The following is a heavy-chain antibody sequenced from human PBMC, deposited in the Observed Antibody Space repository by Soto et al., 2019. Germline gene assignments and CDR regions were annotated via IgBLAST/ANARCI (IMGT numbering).Heavy chain of an antibody. CDR3: TRDRIVGATGFDY. V-gene: IGHV3-49*03. CDR2: IRSKDYGGTT. Sequence: GGSLRLSCTASGFTFGDYAMSWFRQAPGKGLEWVGFIRSKDYGGTTEYAASVKGRFTISRDDSKSIAYLQMNSLKTEDTAVYYCTRDRIVGATGFDYWGQGTLVTVSS. D-gene: IGHD1-26*01. CDR1: GFTFGDYA. J-gene: IGHJ4*02.